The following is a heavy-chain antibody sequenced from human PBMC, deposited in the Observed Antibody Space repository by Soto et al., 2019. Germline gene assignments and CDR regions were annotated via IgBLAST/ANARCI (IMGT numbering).Heavy chain of an antibody. CDR2: IDSDGRGT. D-gene: IGHD6-19*01. CDR3: GTRLGY. V-gene: IGHV3-74*01. Sequence: GGSLRLSCAASGFTFRSNWMHWVRQAPGKGLVWVSRIDSDGRGTDYADSVKGRFTISRDNAKNMLYLQMNSLRAEDTAVYYCGTRLGYWGQGTLVNVPS. J-gene: IGHJ4*02. CDR1: GFTFRSNW.